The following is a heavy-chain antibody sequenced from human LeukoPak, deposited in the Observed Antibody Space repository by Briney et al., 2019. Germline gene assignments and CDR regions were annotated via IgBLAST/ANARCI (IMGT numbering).Heavy chain of an antibody. J-gene: IGHJ6*04. CDR3: ARETGYSSGRKRRPHMDV. D-gene: IGHD6-19*01. V-gene: IGHV4-39*02. CDR2: VYYSGST. CDR1: GGSISSTTYY. Sequence: SETLSLTCTVSGGSISSTTYYWGWIRQPPGKGLEWIGSVYYSGSTYYNPSLKSRGIISVDTSKNQFSLKLSSVTAADTAVYYCARETGYSSGRKRRPHMDVWGKGTTVTVSS.